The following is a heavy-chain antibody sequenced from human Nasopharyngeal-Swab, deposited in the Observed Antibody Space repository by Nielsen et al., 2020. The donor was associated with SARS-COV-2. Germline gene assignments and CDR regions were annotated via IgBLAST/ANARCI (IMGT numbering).Heavy chain of an antibody. V-gene: IGHV4-59*01. J-gene: IGHJ5*02. Sequence: SETLSLPSSVSVGSTSTYYYTWIRQPPGKGLRGIGFIHYSGHTKSHPSLNSRVTISMDTSKNQLSLRLTSVTAADTAVYYCARESAGNHKNNFFDPWGQGILVTVSS. D-gene: IGHD1-20*01. CDR1: VGSTSTYY. CDR3: ARESAGNHKNNFFDP. CDR2: IHYSGHT.